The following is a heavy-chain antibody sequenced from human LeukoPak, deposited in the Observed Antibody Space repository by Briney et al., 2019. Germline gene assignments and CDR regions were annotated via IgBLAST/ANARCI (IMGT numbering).Heavy chain of an antibody. J-gene: IGHJ3*02. CDR1: GGSISSSSYY. Sequence: PSETLSLTCTVSGGSISSSSYYWGWIRQPPGKGLEWIGSIYYSGSTYYNPSLKSRVTISVDTSKNQFSLKLSSVTAADTAVYYCARDHAYRNYYDSSGSAFDIWGQGTMVTVSS. CDR3: ARDHAYRNYYDSSGSAFDI. CDR2: IYYSGST. D-gene: IGHD3-22*01. V-gene: IGHV4-39*07.